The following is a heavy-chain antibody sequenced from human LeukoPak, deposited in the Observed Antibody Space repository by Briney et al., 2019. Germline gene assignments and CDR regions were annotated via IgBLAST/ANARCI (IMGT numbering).Heavy chain of an antibody. Sequence: GGSLRLSCAASGFTVSTNYMSWVRQAPGKGLEWVSIVYKAGNTHYSDSVKGRFTISRDNSKNTLYLQMNSLRAEDTAVYYCARRAGAYSHPYDYWGQGTLVTVSS. D-gene: IGHD4/OR15-4a*01. V-gene: IGHV3-53*01. CDR1: GFTVSTNY. CDR3: ARRAGAYSHPYDY. CDR2: VYKAGNT. J-gene: IGHJ4*02.